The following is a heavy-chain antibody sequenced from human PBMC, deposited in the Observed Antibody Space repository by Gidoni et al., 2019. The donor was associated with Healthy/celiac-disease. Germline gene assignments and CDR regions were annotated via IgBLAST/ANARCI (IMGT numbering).Heavy chain of an antibody. D-gene: IGHD3-9*01. CDR2: INHSGST. Sequence: EWIGEINHSGSTNYNPSLKSRVTRSVDTSKNQFSLKLSSVTAADTAVYYCARGWVYYDILTGYYPYYYYGMDVWGQGTTVTVSS. V-gene: IGHV4-34*01. J-gene: IGHJ6*02. CDR3: ARGWVYYDILTGYYPYYYYGMDV.